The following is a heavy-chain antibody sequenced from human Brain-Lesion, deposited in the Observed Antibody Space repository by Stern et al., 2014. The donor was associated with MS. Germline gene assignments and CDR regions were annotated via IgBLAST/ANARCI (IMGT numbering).Heavy chain of an antibody. D-gene: IGHD2-2*01. V-gene: IGHV4-61*02. J-gene: IGHJ6*02. CDR2: IFNSGRT. CDR1: GGSISSGGYY. CDR3: ARGRVVPGFQYYATDV. Sequence: VQLVESGPGLVKPSQTLSLSCTVSGGSISSGGYYWSWIRQPAGKGLEWIGRIFNSGRTSYNPSLKSRVTISIDTSKNQFPLRLNPMTAADTAVYYCARGRVVPGFQYYATDVWGQGTTVIVSS.